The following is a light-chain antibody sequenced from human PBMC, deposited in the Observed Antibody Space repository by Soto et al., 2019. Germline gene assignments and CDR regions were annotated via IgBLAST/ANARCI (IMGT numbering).Light chain of an antibody. CDR3: QQSYSTPL. V-gene: IGKV1-5*01. CDR2: DAS. Sequence: DIQMTQSPSTLSASVGDRFTITCRASQTINSWLAWYQQKPGKAPKVLIFDASSLKTGVPSRFSGSGSGTDFTLTISSLQPEDFATYYCQQSYSTPLFGQGTRLEIK. J-gene: IGKJ5*01. CDR1: QTINSW.